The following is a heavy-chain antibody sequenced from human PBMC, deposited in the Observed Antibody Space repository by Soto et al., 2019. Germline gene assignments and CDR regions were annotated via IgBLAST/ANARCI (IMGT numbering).Heavy chain of an antibody. CDR3: ARGGRGYYDSSGTNWFDP. V-gene: IGHV4-30-4*01. CDR1: GGSISSGDYY. D-gene: IGHD3-22*01. J-gene: IGHJ5*02. Sequence: LSLTCTVSGGSISSGDYYWSWIRQPPGKGLEWIGYIYYSGSTYYNPSLKSRVTISVDTSKNQFSLKLSSVTAADTAVYYCARGGRGYYDSSGTNWFDPWGQGNLVTVSS. CDR2: IYYSGST.